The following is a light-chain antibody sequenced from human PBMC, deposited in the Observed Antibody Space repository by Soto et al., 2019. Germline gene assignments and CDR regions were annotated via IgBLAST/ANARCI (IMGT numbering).Light chain of an antibody. CDR3: MQPLQTPRYT. V-gene: IGKV2-28*01. J-gene: IGKJ2*01. Sequence: DIVMTQSPLSLPVTPGEPASISCRSSQSLLHRNGYNSLDWYLQKPGQSPQLLIYLGSNRASGVTDRFSGSGSGTDFTLKISRVEAEDVGVYYCMQPLQTPRYTFGQGTKLEIK. CDR2: LGS. CDR1: QSLLHRNGYNS.